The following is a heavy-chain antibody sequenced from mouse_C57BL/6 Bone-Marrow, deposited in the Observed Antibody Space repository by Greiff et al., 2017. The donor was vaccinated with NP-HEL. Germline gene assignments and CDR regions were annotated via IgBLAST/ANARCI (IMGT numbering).Heavy chain of an antibody. Sequence: EVNLVESEGGLVQPGSSMKLSCTASGFTFSDYYMAWVRQVPEKGLEWVANINYDGSSTYYLDSLKSRFIISRDNAKNILYLQMSSLKSEDTATYYCASYDGSFDYWGQGTTLTVSS. CDR3: ASYDGSFDY. D-gene: IGHD2-3*01. V-gene: IGHV5-16*01. CDR2: INYDGSST. CDR1: GFTFSDYY. J-gene: IGHJ2*01.